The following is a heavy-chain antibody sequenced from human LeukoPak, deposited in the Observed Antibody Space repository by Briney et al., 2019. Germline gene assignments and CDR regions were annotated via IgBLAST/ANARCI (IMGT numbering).Heavy chain of an antibody. CDR1: GFTFSSYG. CDR2: IWYDGSNK. J-gene: IGHJ6*02. CDR3: ARDAAEGPHYYYYYYGMDV. V-gene: IGHV3-33*01. Sequence: PGGSLRLPCAASGFTFSSYGMHWVRQAPGKGLEWVAVIWYDGSNKYYADSVKGRFTISRDNSKNTLYLQMNSLRAEDTAVYYCARDAAEGPHYYYYYYGMDVWGQGTTVTVSS.